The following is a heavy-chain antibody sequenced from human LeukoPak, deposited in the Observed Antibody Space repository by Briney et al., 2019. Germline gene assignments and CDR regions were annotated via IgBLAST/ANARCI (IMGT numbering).Heavy chain of an antibody. CDR3: ARDGFGDIVIVPAHNWFDP. Sequence: GGSLRLSCAASGFTFSSYSMNWVRQAPGKGLEWVSSISSSSSYIYYADSVKGRFTISRDNAKNSLYLQMNSLRAEDTAVYYCARDGFGDIVIVPAHNWFDPWGQGTLVTVSS. V-gene: IGHV3-21*01. CDR2: ISSSSSYI. CDR1: GFTFSSYS. J-gene: IGHJ5*02. D-gene: IGHD2-2*01.